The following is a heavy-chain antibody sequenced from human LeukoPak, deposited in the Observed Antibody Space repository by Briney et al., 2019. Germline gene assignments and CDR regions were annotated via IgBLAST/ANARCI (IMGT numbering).Heavy chain of an antibody. D-gene: IGHD3-9*01. CDR3: AREADYDILTGSSWFDP. Sequence: PSETLSLTCAVXGGSFSGYYWSWIRQPPGKGLEWIGEINHSGSTNYNPSLRSRVTISVDTSKNQFSLKLSSVTAADTAVYYCAREADYDILTGSSWFDPWGQGTLVTVSS. J-gene: IGHJ5*02. V-gene: IGHV4-34*01. CDR1: GGSFSGYY. CDR2: INHSGST.